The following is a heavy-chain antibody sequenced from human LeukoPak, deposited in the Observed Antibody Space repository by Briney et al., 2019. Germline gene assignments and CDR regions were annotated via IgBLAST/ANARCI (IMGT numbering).Heavy chain of an antibody. J-gene: IGHJ6*02. CDR1: GGTFSSYA. V-gene: IGHV1-69*04. D-gene: IGHD5-18*01. Sequence: SVKVSCKASGGTFSSYAISWVRQAPGQGLEWMGRIIPILGIASYAQKFQGRVTITADKSTSTAYMELSSLRSEDTAVYYCARDLDTGNYYGMDVWGQGTTVTVSS. CDR2: IIPILGIA. CDR3: ARDLDTGNYYGMDV.